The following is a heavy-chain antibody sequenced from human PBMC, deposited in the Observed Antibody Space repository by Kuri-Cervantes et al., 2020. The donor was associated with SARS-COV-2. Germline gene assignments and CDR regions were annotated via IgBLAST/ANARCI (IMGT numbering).Heavy chain of an antibody. CDR3: AGERGLRGWFDP. CDR2: IYSGGST. J-gene: IGHJ5*02. V-gene: IGHV3-53*01. CDR1: GFTVSSNY. Sequence: GESLKISCAASGFTVSSNYMSWVRQAPGKGLEWVSVIYSGGSTYYADSVKGRFTISRDNSKNTLYLQMNSLRAEDTAVYYCAGERGLRGWFDPWGQGTLVTVSS.